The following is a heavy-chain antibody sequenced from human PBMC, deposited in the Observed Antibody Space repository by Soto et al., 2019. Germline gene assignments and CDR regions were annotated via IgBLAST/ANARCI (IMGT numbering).Heavy chain of an antibody. CDR2: VSDSGRST. CDR3: AKNRYYEIGWYVY. V-gene: IGHV3-23*01. J-gene: IGHJ4*02. D-gene: IGHD6-19*01. CDR1: GFTFSDYA. Sequence: PGGSLRLSCAASGFTFSDYAMHWVRQAPGKGLEWVAVVSDSGRSTHYADSVKGRFTISRDNSKNTLYLQMNSLRAEDTAVYYCAKNRYYEIGWYVYWGQGTLVTVSS.